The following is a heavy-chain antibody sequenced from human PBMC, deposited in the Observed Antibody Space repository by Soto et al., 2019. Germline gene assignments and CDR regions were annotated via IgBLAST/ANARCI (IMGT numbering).Heavy chain of an antibody. Sequence: VASVKVSCKASGYTFTSYYMHWVRQAPGQGLEWMGIINPSGGSTSYAQKFQGRVTMTRDTSTSTVYMELSSLRSEGTAVYYCARDREPGIAAAGDAFDIWGQGTMVTVSS. CDR2: INPSGGST. D-gene: IGHD6-13*01. CDR3: ARDREPGIAAAGDAFDI. CDR1: GYTFTSYY. J-gene: IGHJ3*02. V-gene: IGHV1-46*01.